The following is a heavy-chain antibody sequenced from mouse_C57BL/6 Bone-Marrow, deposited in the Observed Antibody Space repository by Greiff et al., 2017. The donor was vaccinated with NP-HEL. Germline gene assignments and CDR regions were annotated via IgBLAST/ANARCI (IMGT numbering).Heavy chain of an antibody. CDR3: AREGGLRRRTYAMDY. D-gene: IGHD2-4*01. Sequence: EVQLVESEGGLVQPGSSMKLSCTASGFTFSDYSMAWVRQVPEKGLEWVANINYDGSSTYYLDSLKSRFIILRDNAKNILYLQMSSLKSEDTATYYCAREGGLRRRTYAMDYWGQGTSVTVSS. CDR1: GFTFSDYS. CDR2: INYDGSST. J-gene: IGHJ4*01. V-gene: IGHV5-16*01.